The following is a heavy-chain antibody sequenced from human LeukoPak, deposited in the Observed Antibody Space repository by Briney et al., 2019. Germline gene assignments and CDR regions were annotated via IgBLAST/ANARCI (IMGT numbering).Heavy chain of an antibody. J-gene: IGHJ5*02. CDR2: IYYSGST. Sequence: PSETLSLTCTVSGGSISSYYWSWIRQPPGKGLEWIGYIYYSGSTNYNPSLKSRVTISVDTSKNQFSLKLSSVTAADTAVYYCAGSTEDFWSGRATTNWFDPWGQGTLVTVSS. CDR3: AGSTEDFWSGRATTNWFDP. CDR1: GGSISSYY. D-gene: IGHD3-3*01. V-gene: IGHV4-59*01.